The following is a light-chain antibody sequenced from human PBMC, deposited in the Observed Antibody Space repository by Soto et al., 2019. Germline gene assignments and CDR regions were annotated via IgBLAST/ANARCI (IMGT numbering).Light chain of an antibody. CDR1: SSNIGAGYH. V-gene: IGLV1-40*01. J-gene: IGLJ3*02. CDR2: DNT. Sequence: QSVLTQPPSVSGAPGQRVTISCTGSSSNIGAGYHVHWYQQFPGTAPKLLIYDNTNRPSGVPDRFSGSKSGTSASLAITGLQAWDEADYYCQSYDSSLSGVLFGGGTKLTVL. CDR3: QSYDSSLSGVL.